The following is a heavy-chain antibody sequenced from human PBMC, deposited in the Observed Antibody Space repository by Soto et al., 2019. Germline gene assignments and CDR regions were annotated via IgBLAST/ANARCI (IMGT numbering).Heavy chain of an antibody. CDR3: ASQGTYCGGDCSVFDY. V-gene: IGHV4-39*01. J-gene: IGHJ4*02. CDR2: IYYSGST. CDR1: GGSISRSSYY. D-gene: IGHD2-21*02. Sequence: PSETLSLTCAVSGGSISRSSYYWGWIRQPPGKGLEWIGSIYYSGSTYYNPSLKSRVTLSVDTSKNQFSLKLRSVTAADTAVYYCASQGTYCGGDCSVFDYWGQGTLVTVSS.